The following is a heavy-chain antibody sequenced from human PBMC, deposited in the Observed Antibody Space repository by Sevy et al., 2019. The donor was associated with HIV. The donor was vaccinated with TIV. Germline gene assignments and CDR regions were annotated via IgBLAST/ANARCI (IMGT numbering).Heavy chain of an antibody. V-gene: IGHV1-24*01. D-gene: IGHD2-15*01. Sequence: ASVKVSCKVSGYTLTKLSIHWVRQAPGKGLEWMGDFDPQDGEPIYAERFQGRLTMTVDTSTDTAYMELSSLTSEDTAVYYCATVGLRYYSGASSYQGDWFDPWGQGTLVTVSS. J-gene: IGHJ5*02. CDR2: FDPQDGEP. CDR3: ATVGLRYYSGASSYQGDWFDP. CDR1: GYTLTKLS.